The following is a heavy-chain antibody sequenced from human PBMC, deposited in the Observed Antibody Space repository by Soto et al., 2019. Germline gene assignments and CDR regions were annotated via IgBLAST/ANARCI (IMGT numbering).Heavy chain of an antibody. CDR1: GGSISSGGYY. CDR3: ATESSETYYYGSGAQKGAYYMDV. V-gene: IGHV4-31*03. D-gene: IGHD3-10*01. Sequence: SETLSLTCTVSGGSISSGGYYWSWIRQHPGKGLEWIGYIYYSGSTYYNPSLKSRVTISVDTSKNQFSLKLSSVTAADTAVYYCATESSETYYYGSGAQKGAYYMDVWGKGTTVTVSS. CDR2: IYYSGST. J-gene: IGHJ6*03.